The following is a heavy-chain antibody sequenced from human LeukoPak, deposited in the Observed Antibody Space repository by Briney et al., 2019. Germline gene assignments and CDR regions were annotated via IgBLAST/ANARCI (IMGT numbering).Heavy chain of an antibody. CDR2: ISGSGGST. V-gene: IGHV3-23*01. CDR1: GFIFSSYA. Sequence: EGSLRLSCAASGFIFSSYAMNWVRQAPGKGLEWVSAISGSGGSTYSADSVKGRFTISRDNSKNTLYLQMNSLRAEDTAVYYCARDYYGSGSYIWDAFDIWGQGTMVTVSS. D-gene: IGHD3-10*01. J-gene: IGHJ3*02. CDR3: ARDYYGSGSYIWDAFDI.